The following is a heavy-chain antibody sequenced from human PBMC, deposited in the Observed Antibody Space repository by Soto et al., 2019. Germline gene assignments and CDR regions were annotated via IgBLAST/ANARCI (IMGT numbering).Heavy chain of an antibody. J-gene: IGHJ6*02. Sequence: GSLRLSCAASVFTFSSYAMHWVRQAPGKGLEWVAVISYDGSNKYYADSVKGRFTISRDNSKNTLYLQMNSLRAEDTAVYYCASDIAVAGTTPYYYYGMDVWGQGTTVTVSS. CDR1: VFTFSSYA. CDR3: ASDIAVAGTTPYYYYGMDV. D-gene: IGHD6-19*01. CDR2: ISYDGSNK. V-gene: IGHV3-30-3*01.